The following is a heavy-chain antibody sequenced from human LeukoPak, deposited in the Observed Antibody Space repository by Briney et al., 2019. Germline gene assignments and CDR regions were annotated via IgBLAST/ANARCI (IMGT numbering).Heavy chain of an antibody. CDR1: GFTFSSYS. D-gene: IGHD4-23*01. V-gene: IGHV3-21*01. CDR3: ARGATVIPPPLDD. Sequence: GGSLRLSWAASGFTFSSYSMSWARQAARKGLEWVSSIGYSSYIYYADSLKARFTISRDNPKRSLYLQLNSLRAEARAVYSCARGATVIPPPLDDGGQGTLVTVSS. J-gene: IGHJ4*02. CDR2: IGYSSYI.